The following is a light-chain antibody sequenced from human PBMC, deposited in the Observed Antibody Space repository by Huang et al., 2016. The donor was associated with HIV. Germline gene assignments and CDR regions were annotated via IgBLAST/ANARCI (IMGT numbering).Light chain of an antibody. J-gene: IGKJ3*01. Sequence: ERVMTQSPVTLSVSPGERATFSCRASQSISSKLAWYQQKPGQAPRLLIYGASTRATGIPTRFSGSGSGTEFTLTISSLQSEDLAVYYCQQYNNWPFTFGPGTRVDIK. CDR2: GAS. CDR3: QQYNNWPFT. V-gene: IGKV3-15*01. CDR1: QSISSK.